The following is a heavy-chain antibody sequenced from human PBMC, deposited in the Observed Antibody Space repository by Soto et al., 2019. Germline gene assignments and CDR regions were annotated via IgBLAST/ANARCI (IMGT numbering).Heavy chain of an antibody. Sequence: QVQLVQSGAEVMKPGASVKVSCKASGYTFTSYGISWVRQAPGQGLEWMGWISAYNGNTNYAQKLQGRVTMTTDTSTSTAYMELRSLRSDDTAVYYCARDRGAVQQLVYYYYYYMDVWGKGTTVTVSS. CDR1: GYTFTSYG. D-gene: IGHD6-13*01. V-gene: IGHV1-18*01. CDR3: ARDRGAVQQLVYYYYYYMDV. CDR2: ISAYNGNT. J-gene: IGHJ6*03.